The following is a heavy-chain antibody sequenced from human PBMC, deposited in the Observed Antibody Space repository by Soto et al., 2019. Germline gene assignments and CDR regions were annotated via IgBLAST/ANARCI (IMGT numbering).Heavy chain of an antibody. CDR2: IKQDGSEK. CDR1: GFTFSSYW. D-gene: IGHD3-3*01. CDR3: ARDWRVDFWSGSSYYGMDV. J-gene: IGHJ6*02. V-gene: IGHV3-7*03. Sequence: GGSLRLSCAASGFTFSSYWMSWVRQAPGKGLEWVANIKQDGSEKYYVDSVKGRFTISRDNAKNSLYLQMNSLRAEDTAVYYCARDWRVDFWSGSSYYGMDVWGQGTTVTVSS.